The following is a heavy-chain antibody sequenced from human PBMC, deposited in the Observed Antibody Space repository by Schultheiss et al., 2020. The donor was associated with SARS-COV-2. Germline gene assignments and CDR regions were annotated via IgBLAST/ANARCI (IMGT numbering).Heavy chain of an antibody. CDR2: ISGSGGST. Sequence: GGSLRLSCAASGFTFSSYAMSWVRQAPGKGLEWVSAISGSGGSTYYANSVKGRFTISRDNSKNTLYLQMNSLRAEDTAVYYCARDAEDGIAAAGTGITHYYYYGMDVWGQGTTVTVSS. V-gene: IGHV3-23*01. D-gene: IGHD6-13*01. CDR1: GFTFSSYA. J-gene: IGHJ6*02. CDR3: ARDAEDGIAAAGTGITHYYYYGMDV.